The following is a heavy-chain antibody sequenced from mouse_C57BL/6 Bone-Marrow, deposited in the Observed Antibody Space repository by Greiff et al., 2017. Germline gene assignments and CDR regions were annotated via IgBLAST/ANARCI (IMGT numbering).Heavy chain of an antibody. J-gene: IGHJ2*01. Sequence: QVQLQQPGAELVKPGASVQLSCKASGYTFTSYWLHWVKQRPGRGLEWIGRIDPNSGGTKYNEKFKSKATLTVDKPSSAAYMQLSSLTSEDSAVYYCARPSTMVSAYYFNCWGQGTTLTVSS. CDR3: ARPSTMVSAYYFNC. CDR1: GYTFTSYW. V-gene: IGHV1-72*01. D-gene: IGHD2-2*01. CDR2: IDPNSGGT.